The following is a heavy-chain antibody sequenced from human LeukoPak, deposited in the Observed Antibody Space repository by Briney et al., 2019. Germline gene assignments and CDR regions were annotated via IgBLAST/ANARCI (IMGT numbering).Heavy chain of an antibody. J-gene: IGHJ4*02. V-gene: IGHV3-23*01. CDR1: GFTFSSYA. Sequence: GGSLGLSCAASGFTFSSYAMSWVRQAPGKGLEWVSAISGSGGSTYYADSVKGRFTISRDNSKNTLYLQMNSLRAEDTAVYYCAKDQNDLYCSSTSCYGLYYFDYWGQGTLVTVSS. D-gene: IGHD2-2*01. CDR3: AKDQNDLYCSSTSCYGLYYFDY. CDR2: ISGSGGST.